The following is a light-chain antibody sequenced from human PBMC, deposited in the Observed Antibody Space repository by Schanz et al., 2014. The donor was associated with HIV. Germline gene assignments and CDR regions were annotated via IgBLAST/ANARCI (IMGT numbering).Light chain of an antibody. CDR2: SND. Sequence: QSVLAQPPSVSGAPGQSVTISCTGSSSNIGAGYDVHWYQQLPGTAPKLLIYSNDRRPSGVPDRFSGSKSGNTASLTISGLRAEDEADYYCSLHMRRTTLDVFGTGTKLTVL. V-gene: IGLV1-40*01. CDR3: SLHMRRTTLDV. J-gene: IGLJ1*01. CDR1: SSNIGAGYD.